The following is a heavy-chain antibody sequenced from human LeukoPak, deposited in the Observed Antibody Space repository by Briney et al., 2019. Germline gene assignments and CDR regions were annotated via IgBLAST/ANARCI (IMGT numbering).Heavy chain of an antibody. V-gene: IGHV4-59*01. CDR2: IYYSGST. Sequence: SETLSLTCTVSGGSISSYYWSWIRQPPGKGLEWIGYIYYSGSTNYNPSLKSRVTISVDTSENQFSLKLSSVTAADTAVYYCARVMDTAMGNWGQGTLVTVSS. J-gene: IGHJ4*02. CDR3: ARVMDTAMGN. CDR1: GGSISSYY. D-gene: IGHD5-18*01.